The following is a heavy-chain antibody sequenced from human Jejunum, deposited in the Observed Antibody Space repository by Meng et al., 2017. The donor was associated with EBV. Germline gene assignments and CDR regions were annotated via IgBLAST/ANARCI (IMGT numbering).Heavy chain of an antibody. V-gene: IGHV4-39*01. Sequence: SGPLQSKPSLTLSLSVTVSGGTTNNNIYNWFWLRPTPGMSLWSIRTVCPRGINYNPTLMISVTITVATAKNQFFLMVITVTAADATVSYCCMSPDYATFGYWGQGILVTVSS. D-gene: IGHD4-17*01. J-gene: IGHJ4*02. CDR3: CMSPDYATFGY. CDR2: VCPRGI. CDR1: GGTTNNNIYN.